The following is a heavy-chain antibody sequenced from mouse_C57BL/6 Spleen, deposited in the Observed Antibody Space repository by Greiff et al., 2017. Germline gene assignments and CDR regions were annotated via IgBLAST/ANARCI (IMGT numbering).Heavy chain of an antibody. V-gene: IGHV1-69*01. Sequence: QVQLQQPGAELVMPGASVKLSCKASGYTFTSYWMHWVKQRPGQGLEWIGEIDPSDSYTNYNQKFKGKSTLTVDKSSSTAYMQLSSLTSEDSAVYYCARGGLLNDIDYWGQGTTLTVSS. J-gene: IGHJ2*01. CDR1: GYTFTSYW. CDR3: ARGGLLNDIDY. CDR2: IDPSDSYT. D-gene: IGHD2-3*01.